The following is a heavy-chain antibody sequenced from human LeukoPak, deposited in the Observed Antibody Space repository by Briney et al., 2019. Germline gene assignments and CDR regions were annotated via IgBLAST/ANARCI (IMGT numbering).Heavy chain of an antibody. CDR1: GFTFSSYW. CDR3: ARAMYYYDSSGYLFDY. CDR2: INSDGSST. J-gene: IGHJ4*02. Sequence: GGSLRLSCAASGFTFSSYWMHWVRQAPGKGLMWVSRINSDGSSTSYTDSVKGRFTISRDNAKNTLYLQMNSLRAEDTAVYYCARAMYYYDSSGYLFDYWGQGTLVTVSS. V-gene: IGHV3-74*01. D-gene: IGHD3-22*01.